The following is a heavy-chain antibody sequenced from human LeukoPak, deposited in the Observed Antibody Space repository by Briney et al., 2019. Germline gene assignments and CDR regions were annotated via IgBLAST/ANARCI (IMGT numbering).Heavy chain of an antibody. V-gene: IGHV3-48*04. CDR2: ISSSSTTI. CDR3: ARDLDY. Sequence: GGSLRLSCAASGFTFSRYSMNWVRQAPGKGLEWVSYISSSSTTIYYADSVKGRFTISRDIAKNSLYLQMSSLRAEDTAVYYCARDLDYWGQGTLVTVSS. J-gene: IGHJ4*02. CDR1: GFTFSRYS.